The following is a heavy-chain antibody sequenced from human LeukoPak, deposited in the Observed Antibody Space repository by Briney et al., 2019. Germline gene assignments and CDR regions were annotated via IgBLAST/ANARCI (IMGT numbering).Heavy chain of an antibody. Sequence: PGGSLRLSCAASGFTVSSNDMSWVRQAPGKGLECISVIYSGGSTDYADSVKGRLTISRDNAKNSLYLHMNSLRAEDTAVYFCACRRWKTSAVDYWGQGTLVTVSS. CDR1: GFTVSSND. D-gene: IGHD4-23*01. J-gene: IGHJ4*02. CDR3: ACRRWKTSAVDY. CDR2: IYSGGST. V-gene: IGHV3-53*01.